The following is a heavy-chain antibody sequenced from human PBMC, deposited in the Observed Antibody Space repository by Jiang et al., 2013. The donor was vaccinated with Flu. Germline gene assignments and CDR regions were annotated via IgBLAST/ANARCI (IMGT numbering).Heavy chain of an antibody. D-gene: IGHD6-19*01. J-gene: IGHJ4*02. CDR3: ARLSVAGTDY. CDR1: GDSITTNYFY. Sequence: VKPSETLSLTCSVSGDSITTNYFYWGWIRQTPGKGLEWVGSISSTGSTYNPSLKSRAIISVDTSKNQFFLKLNSVTAADTAVYFCARLSVAGTDYWGQGTLVTVSS. V-gene: IGHV4-39*01. CDR2: ISSTGST.